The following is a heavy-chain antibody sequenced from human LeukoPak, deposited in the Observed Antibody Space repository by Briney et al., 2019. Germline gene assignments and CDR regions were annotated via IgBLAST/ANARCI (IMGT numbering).Heavy chain of an antibody. J-gene: IGHJ4*02. V-gene: IGHV3-11*01. CDR2: ISSSGSTI. D-gene: IGHD3-22*01. Sequence: LSLTCTVSGGSISSSSYYWGWIRQPPGKGLEWVSYISSSGSTIYYADSVKGRFTISRDNAKNSLYLQMNSLRAEDTAVYYCARVGDSSGYYLSYAYYWGQGTLVTVSS. CDR3: ARVGDSSGYYLSYAYY. CDR1: GGSISSSSYY.